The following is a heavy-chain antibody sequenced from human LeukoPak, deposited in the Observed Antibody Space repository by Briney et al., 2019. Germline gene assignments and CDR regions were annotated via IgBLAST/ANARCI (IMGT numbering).Heavy chain of an antibody. D-gene: IGHD6-6*01. CDR2: MNPNSGNT. Sequence: ASVKVSCKASGYTFTSYDINWVRQATGQGLEWMGWMNPNSGNTGYAQKFQGRVTITRNTSISTAYMELSSLRSEDTAVYYCARGKAARRGFDYWGQGTLVTVSS. CDR1: GYTFTSYD. CDR3: ARGKAARRGFDY. J-gene: IGHJ4*02. V-gene: IGHV1-8*03.